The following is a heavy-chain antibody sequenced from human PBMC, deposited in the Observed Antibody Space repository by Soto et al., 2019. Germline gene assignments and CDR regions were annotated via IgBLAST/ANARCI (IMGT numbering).Heavy chain of an antibody. V-gene: IGHV3-23*01. D-gene: IGHD3-22*01. Sequence: GGSLRLSCAASGFTFSSYAMSWVRQAPGKGLEWVSAISGSGGSTYYADSVKGRFTISRDNSKNTLYLQMNSLRAEDTAVYYCAKGPRGYYDSSGYSNDAFDIWGQGTMVTVSS. CDR1: GFTFSSYA. J-gene: IGHJ3*02. CDR3: AKGPRGYYDSSGYSNDAFDI. CDR2: ISGSGGST.